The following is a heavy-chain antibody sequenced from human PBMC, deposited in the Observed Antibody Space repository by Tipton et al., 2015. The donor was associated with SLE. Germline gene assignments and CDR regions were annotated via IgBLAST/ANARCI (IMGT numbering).Heavy chain of an antibody. Sequence: TLSLTCTVSGGSISSYYWSWIRQPPGEGLELIGNINYSGTTYYNPSLKTRVTISVDASKTQFSLRLTSVTAADTAVYYCGRAIGVHYFHVWGQGTLVTVSS. D-gene: IGHD2-21*01. CDR3: GRAIGVHYFHV. J-gene: IGHJ4*02. CDR1: GGSISSYY. CDR2: INYSGTT. V-gene: IGHV4-59*12.